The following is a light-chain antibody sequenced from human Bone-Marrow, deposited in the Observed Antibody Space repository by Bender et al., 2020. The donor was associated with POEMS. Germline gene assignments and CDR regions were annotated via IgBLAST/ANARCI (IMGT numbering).Light chain of an antibody. CDR1: SIGRNP. J-gene: IGLJ3*02. CDR3: YTWDERLNALL. V-gene: IGLV1-44*01. CDR2: ADD. Sequence: QSVLTQPPSASGTPGQRVTISCSGGSIGRNPIHWYQQLPGTAPRLVIYADDRRPSGVPNRFSASKSVSSASLAISGLQAEDAADYYGYTWDERLNALLFGRGTELP.